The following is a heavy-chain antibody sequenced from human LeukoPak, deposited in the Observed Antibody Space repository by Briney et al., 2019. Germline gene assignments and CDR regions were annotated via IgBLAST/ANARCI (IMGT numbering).Heavy chain of an antibody. V-gene: IGHV3-7*01. CDR1: GFTFSSYW. Sequence: PGGSLRLSSAASGFTFSSYWMSWVRQAPGKGLEWVANIKQDGSEKYYVDSVKGRFTISRDNAKNSLYLQMNSLRAEDTAVYYCARDGDFWSGYSLQFDPWGQGTLVTVSS. D-gene: IGHD3-3*01. CDR2: IKQDGSEK. J-gene: IGHJ5*02. CDR3: ARDGDFWSGYSLQFDP.